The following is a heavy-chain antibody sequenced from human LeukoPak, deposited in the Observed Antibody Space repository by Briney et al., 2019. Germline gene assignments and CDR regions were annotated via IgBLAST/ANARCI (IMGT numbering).Heavy chain of an antibody. D-gene: IGHD2/OR15-2a*01. CDR2: IKSDGSNS. Sequence: GGSLRLSCAASGFTFSTYWMHWVRQAPGTGLVWVSRIKSDGSNSNYADCVKGRFTISRDNSKNTLYLQMNSLRAEDTARYYCAKYLSAKGPPYGLDVWGQGTTVTVSS. CDR3: AKYLSAKGPPYGLDV. CDR1: GFTFSTYW. V-gene: IGHV3-74*01. J-gene: IGHJ6*02.